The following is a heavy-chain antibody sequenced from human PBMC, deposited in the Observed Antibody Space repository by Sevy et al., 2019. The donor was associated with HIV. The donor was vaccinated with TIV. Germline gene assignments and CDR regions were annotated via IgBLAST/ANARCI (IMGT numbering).Heavy chain of an antibody. CDR1: GFTFSTYG. J-gene: IGHJ4*01. D-gene: IGHD4-17*01. CDR3: ARDLEFYDYGDYGPAFMPDY. Sequence: GGSLRLSCAASGFTFSTYGMHWVRQAPGKGLEWVAVILFDESNTYYSDSVKGGFTISRDIAKNTLHLQMNSLRAEDTAVYYCARDLEFYDYGDYGPAFMPDYWGHGTLVTVSS. CDR2: ILFDESNT. V-gene: IGHV3-33*01.